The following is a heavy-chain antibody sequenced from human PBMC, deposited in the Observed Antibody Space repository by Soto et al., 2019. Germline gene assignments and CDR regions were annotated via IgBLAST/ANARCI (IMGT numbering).Heavy chain of an antibody. J-gene: IGHJ6*03. CDR3: ARLYKIRAQYYYYYYYMDV. Sequence: SETLSLTCAVYGGSFSGYYWSWIRQPPGKGLEWIGEINHSGSTNYNPSLKSRVTISVDTSKNQFSLKLSSVTAADTAVYYCARLYKIRAQYYYYYYYMDVWGKGTTVTVSS. CDR2: INHSGST. CDR1: GGSFSGYY. V-gene: IGHV4-34*01. D-gene: IGHD3-10*01.